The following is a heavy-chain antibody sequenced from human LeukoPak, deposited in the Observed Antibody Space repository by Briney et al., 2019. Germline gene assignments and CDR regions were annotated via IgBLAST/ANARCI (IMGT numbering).Heavy chain of an antibody. CDR2: ISGSGGST. CDR1: GFTFSSYA. J-gene: IGHJ4*02. Sequence: GGSLRLSCAASGFTFSSYAMSWVRQAPGKGLEWVSAISGSGGSTYYADSVKGRFTISRDNSKNTLYLQMNSLRAEDTAVYYCANGYSYGFRFFDYWGQGTLVTVSS. D-gene: IGHD5-18*01. V-gene: IGHV3-23*01. CDR3: ANGYSYGFRFFDY.